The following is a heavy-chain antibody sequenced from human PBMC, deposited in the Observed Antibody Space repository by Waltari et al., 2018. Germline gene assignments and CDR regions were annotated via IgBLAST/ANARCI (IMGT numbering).Heavy chain of an antibody. CDR2: IYSGGST. J-gene: IGHJ4*02. CDR1: GFTVSSNY. V-gene: IGHV3-53*02. CDR3: ARDGLYCSSTSCSRI. D-gene: IGHD2-2*01. Sequence: EVQLVETGGGLIQPGGSLRLSCAASGFTVSSNYMSWVRQAPWKGLEWVSVIYSGGSTYYADSVKGRFTISRDNSKNTLYLQMNSLRAEDTAVYYCARDGLYCSSTSCSRIWGQGTLVTVSS.